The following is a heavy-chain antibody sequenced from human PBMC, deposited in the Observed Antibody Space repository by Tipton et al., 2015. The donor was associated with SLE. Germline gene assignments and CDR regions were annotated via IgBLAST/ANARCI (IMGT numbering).Heavy chain of an antibody. D-gene: IGHD6-13*01. CDR1: GDTIDGNTYF. V-gene: IGHV4-39*07. J-gene: IGHJ2*01. Sequence: LRLSCTVSGDTIDGNTYFWDWIRQPPGKGLMLIGSISYSGATSYNPSLKSRVTISVDTSKNQFSLKLTSVTAADTAVYYCARVRGVTAAGKTNWYFDLWGRGTLVTVSS. CDR3: ARVRGVTAAGKTNWYFDL. CDR2: ISYSGAT.